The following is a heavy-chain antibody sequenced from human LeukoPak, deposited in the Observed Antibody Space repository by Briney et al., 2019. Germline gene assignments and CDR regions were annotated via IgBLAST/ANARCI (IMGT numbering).Heavy chain of an antibody. CDR1: RFTFSSYG. J-gene: IGHJ4*02. CDR3: ASANDY. Sequence: GGSLRLSCAASRFTFSSYGMHWVRQAPGKGLEWVAVIWYDGSNKYYADSVKGRFAISRDYSKNTLYLQMNSLRAEDTAVYYCASANDYWGQGTLVTVSS. V-gene: IGHV3-33*01. CDR2: IWYDGSNK.